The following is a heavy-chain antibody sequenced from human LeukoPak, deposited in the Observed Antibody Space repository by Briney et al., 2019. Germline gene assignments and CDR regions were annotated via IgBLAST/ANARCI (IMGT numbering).Heavy chain of an antibody. CDR2: IREDGSEK. J-gene: IGHJ4*02. CDR1: GFTFSTYW. V-gene: IGHV3-7*03. CDR3: ARAVTSTEGY. Sequence: PGGSLRLSCAASGFTFSTYWMTWVRQAPGKGLEWVASIREDGSEKYYVDSVKGRFTISRDNAQKSLYLEMNSLRVEDTAVCYCARAVTSTEGYWGQGTLVTVSS.